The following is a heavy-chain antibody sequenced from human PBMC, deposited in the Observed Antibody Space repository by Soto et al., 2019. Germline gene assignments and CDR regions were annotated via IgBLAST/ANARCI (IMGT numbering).Heavy chain of an antibody. CDR1: GGSISSGDYS. D-gene: IGHD4-17*01. CDR2: IYHSGST. CDR3: ARTTTVTTYYFDY. J-gene: IGHJ4*02. V-gene: IGHV4-30-2*01. Sequence: QLQLQESGSGLVKPSQTLSLTCAVSGGSISSGDYSWSWIRQPPGKGLEWIGFIYHSGSTFYNPSLRSRVTISVDRSKNQFSLKLNSVTAADTAVYYCARTTTVTTYYFDYWGQGTLVTVSS.